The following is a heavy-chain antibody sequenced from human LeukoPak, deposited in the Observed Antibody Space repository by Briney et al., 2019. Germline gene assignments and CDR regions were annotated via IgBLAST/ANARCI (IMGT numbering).Heavy chain of an antibody. CDR1: GFTFRTYA. CDR2: ISASGDST. V-gene: IGHV3-23*01. J-gene: IGHJ4*02. Sequence: GGSLRLSCAASGFTFRTYAMSWVRQAPGKGLGWVSAISASGDSTYYTDSVKGRFTISRDNSKDTLYLQMNSLRAEDTAVYYCAKIAGSSGYYPDYWGQGTLVTVSS. D-gene: IGHD3-22*01. CDR3: AKIAGSSGYYPDY.